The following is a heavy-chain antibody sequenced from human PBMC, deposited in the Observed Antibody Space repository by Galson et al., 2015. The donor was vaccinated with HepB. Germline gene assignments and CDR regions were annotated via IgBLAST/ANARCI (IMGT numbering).Heavy chain of an antibody. CDR1: GNTFSGFS. V-gene: IGHV1-69*13. CDR3: ASPRGSDVEYFDY. J-gene: IGHJ4*02. D-gene: IGHD2/OR15-2a*01. Sequence: SMKVSCKASGNTFSGFSIAWVRQAPGHGLEWIGGIVPNFGTANYAQKFKGRSAITVDEPASTAYLELRILTSEDTATYYCASPRGSDVEYFDYWGQGTLVTVSS. CDR2: IVPNFGTA.